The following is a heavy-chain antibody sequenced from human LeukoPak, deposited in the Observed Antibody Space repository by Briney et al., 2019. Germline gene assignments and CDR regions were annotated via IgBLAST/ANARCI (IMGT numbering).Heavy chain of an antibody. V-gene: IGHV1-18*01. CDR1: GYTFTSYG. CDR2: ISAYSGNT. CDR3: ARGRTRIDAFDI. Sequence: EASVKVSCKASGYTFTSYGISWVRQAPGQGLEWMGWISAYSGNTNYAQKLQGRVTMTTDTSTSTAYMELRSLRSDDAAVYYCARGRTRIDAFDIWGQGTMVTVSS. J-gene: IGHJ3*02. D-gene: IGHD1-14*01.